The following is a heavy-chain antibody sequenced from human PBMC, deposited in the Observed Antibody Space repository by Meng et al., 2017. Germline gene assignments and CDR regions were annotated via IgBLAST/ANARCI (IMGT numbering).Heavy chain of an antibody. V-gene: IGHV1-3*01. CDR1: GYTFTSYT. J-gene: IGHJ5*02. Sequence: VHVLWLGGGLEKPGASVKVSCKASGYTFTSYTIHWVRQAPGQSLAWMGWIKSANGDAKYSQKFQGRLTLTRDTSASTAYLELSSLTFEDTAVYYCARGTGSSWFDPWGQGTLVTVSS. CDR2: IKSANGDA. D-gene: IGHD6-13*01. CDR3: ARGTGSSWFDP.